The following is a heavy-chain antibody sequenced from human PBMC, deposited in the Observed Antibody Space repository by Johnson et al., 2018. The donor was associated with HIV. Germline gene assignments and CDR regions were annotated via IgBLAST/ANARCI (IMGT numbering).Heavy chain of an antibody. CDR2: ISYDGSKK. Sequence: QVQLVESGGGVVQPGRSLRLSCAASGFTFSSYAMHWVRQAPGKGLEWVAVISYDGSKKYHAHALKGRFTISRDNSKNTLYLQMNSLRAEDTAVYYCAKDWSRTVGATLGPGAFDIWGQGTMVTVSS. J-gene: IGHJ3*02. D-gene: IGHD1-26*01. CDR1: GFTFSSYA. V-gene: IGHV3-30*04. CDR3: AKDWSRTVGATLGPGAFDI.